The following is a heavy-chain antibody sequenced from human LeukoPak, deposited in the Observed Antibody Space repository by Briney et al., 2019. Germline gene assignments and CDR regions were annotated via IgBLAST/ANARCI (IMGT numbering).Heavy chain of an antibody. D-gene: IGHD3-10*01. J-gene: IGHJ4*02. Sequence: SETLSLTCSVSGGSVSSGVYYWSWLRQHPGKGLEWIGNIYYSGITYYNPSLKSRLTISVDTSENQVSLKLTSVTAADTAVYYCARAGTGGFYFDYWGQGTLVTVSS. CDR1: GGSVSSGVYY. V-gene: IGHV4-31*03. CDR2: IYYSGIT. CDR3: ARAGTGGFYFDY.